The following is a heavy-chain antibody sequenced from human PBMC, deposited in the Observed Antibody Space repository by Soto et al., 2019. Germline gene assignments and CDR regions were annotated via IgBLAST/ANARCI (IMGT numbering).Heavy chain of an antibody. V-gene: IGHV1-69*01. CDR2: IIPIFGTA. J-gene: IGHJ5*02. CDR1: GGTFSSYA. Sequence: QVQLVQSGAEVKKPGSSVKVSCKASGGTFSSYAISWVRQAPGQGLEWMGGIIPIFGTANYAQKFQGRVTITADESTRAAYMELSSLRSQDTAVYYCACYVGSGSDRWFDPWGQGTLVTVSS. D-gene: IGHD3-10*01. CDR3: ACYVGSGSDRWFDP.